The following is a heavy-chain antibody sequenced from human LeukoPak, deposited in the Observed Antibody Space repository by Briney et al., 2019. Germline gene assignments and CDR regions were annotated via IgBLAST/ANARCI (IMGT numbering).Heavy chain of an antibody. D-gene: IGHD6-25*01. V-gene: IGHV3-21*01. J-gene: IGHJ3*02. CDR2: ISSSSSYI. CDR3: AGVAATGHTAFDI. CDR1: GFTFSSYS. Sequence: PGGSLRLSCAASGFTFSSYSMNWVRQAPGKGLEWVSSISSSSSYIYYADSVKGRFTISGDNAKNSLYLQMNSLRAEDTAVYYCAGVAATGHTAFDIWGQGTMVTVSS.